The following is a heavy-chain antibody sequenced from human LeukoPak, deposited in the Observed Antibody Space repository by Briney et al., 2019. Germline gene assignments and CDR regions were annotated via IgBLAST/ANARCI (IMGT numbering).Heavy chain of an antibody. Sequence: GGSLRLSCAASGFTFRNYAMSWVRQAPGKGLEWVSGISTSGGSTYYADSVTGRFTISRDNSKNTLYLQMNSLRAEDTAVYYCAKDQARGYSSSWYSFDYWGQGTLVTVSS. J-gene: IGHJ4*02. CDR1: GFTFRNYA. CDR3: AKDQARGYSSSWYSFDY. D-gene: IGHD6-13*01. V-gene: IGHV3-23*01. CDR2: ISTSGGST.